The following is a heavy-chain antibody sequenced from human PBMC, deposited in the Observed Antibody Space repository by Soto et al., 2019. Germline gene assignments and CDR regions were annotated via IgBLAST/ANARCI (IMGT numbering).Heavy chain of an antibody. D-gene: IGHD2-21*02. CDR1: GASVSTGVYY. J-gene: IGHJ4*02. Sequence: QVQLDESGPGLVQPSQTLSLSCTVSGASVSTGVYYWTWIRQHPGKGMEWIGYIDNSGSTYYNPSLTGRVDISVDTSKNEFSLNLHSLTAADTAFYYCAGAVSDFDVLRYRTSYFDHCGQGILVTVSS. CDR2: IDNSGST. V-gene: IGHV4-31*03. CDR3: AGAVSDFDVLRYRTSYFDH.